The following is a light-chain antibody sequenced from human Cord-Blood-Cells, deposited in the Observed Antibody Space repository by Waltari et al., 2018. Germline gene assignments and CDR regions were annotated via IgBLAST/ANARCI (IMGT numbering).Light chain of an antibody. V-gene: IGLV2-23*01. CDR3: CSYAGSRV. Sequence: QSALTQPASVSGSPGQSITISCTGTSSAVGSYNLVSWYKQHPGKAPKLMIYEGSKRPSRVSNRFSGSKSGNTASLTISGLQAEDKADYYCCSYAGSRVFGGGTKLTVL. CDR2: EGS. J-gene: IGLJ3*02. CDR1: SSAVGSYNL.